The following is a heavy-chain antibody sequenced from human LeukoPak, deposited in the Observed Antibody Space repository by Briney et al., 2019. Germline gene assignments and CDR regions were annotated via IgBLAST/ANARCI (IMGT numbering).Heavy chain of an antibody. CDR3: AKDQDYGDYSGGIRY. CDR2: ISGSDGST. D-gene: IGHD4-17*01. Sequence: GGSLRLSCAASGFTFSNYAMSWVRQAPGKGLEWVSAISGSDGSTNYADSVKGRFTISRDNSKNTLYLQMNSLRAEDTAVYYCAKDQDYGDYSGGIRYWGQGTLVTVSS. J-gene: IGHJ4*02. V-gene: IGHV3-23*01. CDR1: GFTFSNYA.